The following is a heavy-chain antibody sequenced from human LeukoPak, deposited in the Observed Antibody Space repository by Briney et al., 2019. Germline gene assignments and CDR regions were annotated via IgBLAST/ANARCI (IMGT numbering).Heavy chain of an antibody. V-gene: IGHV3-30*03. J-gene: IGHJ3*02. CDR1: GFTFSSYG. D-gene: IGHD3-3*01. Sequence: GGSLRLSCAASGFTFSSYGMHWVRQAPGKGLEWVAVISYDGSNKYYADSVKGRITISRDNSKNTLYLQMNSLRAEDTAVYYCARNSPGPVGAFDIWGQGTMVTVSS. CDR3: ARNSPGPVGAFDI. CDR2: ISYDGSNK.